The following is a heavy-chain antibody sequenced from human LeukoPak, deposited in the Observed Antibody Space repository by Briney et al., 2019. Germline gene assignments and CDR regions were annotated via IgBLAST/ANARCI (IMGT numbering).Heavy chain of an antibody. J-gene: IGHJ4*02. Sequence: PGGSLRLSCAASAFTFSSYSMNWVRQAPGKGLEWVSSISSSSSYTYYADSVKGRFTISRDNAKNSLYLQMNSLRAEDTAVYYCASLPGENYWGQGTLVTVSS. CDR3: ASLPGENY. V-gene: IGHV3-21*01. CDR1: AFTFSSYS. D-gene: IGHD3-10*01. CDR2: ISSSSSYT.